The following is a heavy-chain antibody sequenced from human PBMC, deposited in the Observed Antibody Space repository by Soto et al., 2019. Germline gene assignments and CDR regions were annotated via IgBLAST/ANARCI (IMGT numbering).Heavy chain of an antibody. J-gene: IGHJ4*02. CDR3: AGDGSGYSGYDSHFDY. Sequence: GGVLRLSCSASGVTFSSYAMHWVRQGPGKGLEYVSASSSNGGSTYYADSVKGRFTISRDNSKNTLYLQMSSLRAEDTAVYYCAGDGSGYSGYDSHFDYWGQGTLVTVSS. D-gene: IGHD5-12*01. V-gene: IGHV3-64D*08. CDR2: SSSNGGST. CDR1: GVTFSSYA.